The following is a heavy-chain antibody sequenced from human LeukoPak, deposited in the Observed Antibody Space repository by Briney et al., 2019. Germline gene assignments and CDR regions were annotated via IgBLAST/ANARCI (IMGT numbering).Heavy chain of an antibody. D-gene: IGHD6-19*01. CDR2: MNWNGGST. Sequence: GGSLRLSCAASGFTFDDYGMSWVGQAPRKGLEWVSGMNWNGGSTGYADSVKGRFTIFRDNAQDSLYLQMNRLRAADPALFFSARGAAYSSGSCAVAIDYSGQGTLVTVSS. CDR3: ARGAAYSSGSCAVAIDY. J-gene: IGHJ4*02. CDR1: GFTFDDYG. V-gene: IGHV3-20*04.